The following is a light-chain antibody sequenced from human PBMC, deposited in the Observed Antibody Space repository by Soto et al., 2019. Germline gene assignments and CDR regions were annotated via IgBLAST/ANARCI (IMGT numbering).Light chain of an antibody. CDR1: QGISNW. Sequence: DIQMTQSPSSLSGSIGNRVTITFLASQGISNWLTWYQQKPGKAPKLLIYAASSLQSGVPSRFSGSGSGTDFTLTISSLQPDDFATYYCQHYNSYSEAFGQGTKV. CDR3: QHYNSYSEA. V-gene: IGKV1D-16*01. J-gene: IGKJ1*01. CDR2: AAS.